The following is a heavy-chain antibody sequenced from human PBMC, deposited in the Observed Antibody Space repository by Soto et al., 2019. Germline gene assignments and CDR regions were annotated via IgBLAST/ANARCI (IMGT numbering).Heavy chain of an antibody. Sequence: QVQLVQSGAEVKKPGASVKVSCKASGYTFTSYDINWVRQATGQGLEWMGWMNPNSGNTGYAQKFQGRVTITRNTSISTAYMELSSLRSEDTAVYYCARPANYYDSSGYYGIDYWGQGTLVTVSS. CDR2: MNPNSGNT. CDR1: GYTFTSYD. V-gene: IGHV1-8*01. J-gene: IGHJ4*02. D-gene: IGHD3-22*01. CDR3: ARPANYYDSSGYYGIDY.